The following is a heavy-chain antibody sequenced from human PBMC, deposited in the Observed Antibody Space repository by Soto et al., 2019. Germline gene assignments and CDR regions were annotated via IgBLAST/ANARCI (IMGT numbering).Heavy chain of an antibody. CDR1: GFTFSSYA. CDR2: ISGSGGST. J-gene: IGHJ2*01. CDR3: AKYPTVTDWYFDL. Sequence: EVQLLESGGGLVQPGGSLRLSCAASGFTFSSYAMSWVRQAPGKGLEWVSAISGSGGSTYYADSVKGRFTISRDNSKNTLYLQMNSRRAEDTAVYYCAKYPTVTDWYFDLWGRGTLVTVSS. D-gene: IGHD4-17*01. V-gene: IGHV3-23*01.